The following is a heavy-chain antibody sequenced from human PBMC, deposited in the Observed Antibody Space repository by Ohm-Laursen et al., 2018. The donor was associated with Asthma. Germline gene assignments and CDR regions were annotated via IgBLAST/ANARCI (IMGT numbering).Heavy chain of an antibody. D-gene: IGHD4-23*01. Sequence: SVKVSCKAFGITFTSYVTNWVRQATGQGLERMGRMNPNSGNTGYAKKFQGRVTITRNNSISTAYMELSSLRSEDTAVYYCARVAIYGGSSGFDYWGQGTLVTVSS. CDR3: ARVAIYGGSSGFDY. CDR2: MNPNSGNT. CDR1: GITFTSYV. J-gene: IGHJ4*02. V-gene: IGHV1-8*01.